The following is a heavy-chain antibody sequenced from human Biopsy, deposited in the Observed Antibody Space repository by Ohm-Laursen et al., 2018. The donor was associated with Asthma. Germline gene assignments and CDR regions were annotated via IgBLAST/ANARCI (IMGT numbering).Heavy chain of an antibody. J-gene: IGHJ4*02. Sequence: SDTLSLTCSVSGGSVSSDKYYWSWIRQPPGKGLEWIAYIFYSGATNYNPALKSRVAQSIDTSKSQFSLRLNSLSAADTAVYYCARGTIVAGIDYWGRGTLFTVSS. CDR3: ARGTIVAGIDY. D-gene: IGHD5-12*01. CDR2: IFYSGAT. CDR1: GGSVSSDKYY. V-gene: IGHV4-30-4*02.